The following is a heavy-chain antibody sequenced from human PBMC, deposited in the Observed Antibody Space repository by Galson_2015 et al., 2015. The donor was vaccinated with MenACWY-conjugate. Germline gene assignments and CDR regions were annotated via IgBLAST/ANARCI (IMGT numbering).Heavy chain of an antibody. V-gene: IGHV1-18*01. Sequence: QSGAEVKKPGASVTVSCKASDDMFSSYGISWVRQAPGQGLEWMGWISGYNGDRKYAQNLQGRVTMTTDTSTRTAYMELRSLRSDDTAVYYCARDRNVNYLTTNDMVRGEAMAVWGQGTTVTVSS. CDR3: ARDRNVNYLTTNDMVRGEAMAV. J-gene: IGHJ6*02. D-gene: IGHD3-10*01. CDR1: DDMFSSYG. CDR2: ISGYNGDR.